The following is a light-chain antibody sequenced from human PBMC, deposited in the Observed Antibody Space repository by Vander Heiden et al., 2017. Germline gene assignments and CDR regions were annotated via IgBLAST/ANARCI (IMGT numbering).Light chain of an antibody. CDR3: QQSYSTPST. V-gene: IGKV1-39*01. J-gene: IGKJ1*01. CDR2: AAS. CDR1: QSISSY. Sequence: DIQMTQSTSSLSPSVGDRVTITCRASQSISSYLNWYQQKPGKAPKLLIYAASSLQSGVPSRFSGSGSGTDFTLTISSLQPEDFATYYCQQSYSTPSTFGQGTKVEIK.